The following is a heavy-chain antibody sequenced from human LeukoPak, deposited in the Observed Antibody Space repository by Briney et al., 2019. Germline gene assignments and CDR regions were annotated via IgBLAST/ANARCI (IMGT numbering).Heavy chain of an antibody. V-gene: IGHV4-39*01. CDR3: ARQGSRLNYYDSSGDY. Sequence: SETLSLTCTVSGGSISSSSYYWGWIRQPPGKGLEWVGSIYYSGSTYYNPSLKSRVTISVDTSKNQFSLKLSSVTAADTAVYYCARQGSRLNYYDSSGDYWGQGTLVTVSS. CDR2: IYYSGST. J-gene: IGHJ4*02. D-gene: IGHD3-22*01. CDR1: GGSISSSSYY.